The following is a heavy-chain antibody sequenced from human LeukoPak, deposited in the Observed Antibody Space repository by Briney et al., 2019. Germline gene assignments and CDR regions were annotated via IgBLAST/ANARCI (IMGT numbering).Heavy chain of an antibody. CDR2: IYYSGDT. J-gene: IGHJ3*02. D-gene: IGHD2-21*02. CDR3: ARLAVTGQITDAFDI. CDR1: GGSISSYY. V-gene: IGHV4-59*04. Sequence: PSETLSLTCTVSGGSISSYYWGWIRQPPGKGLEWIGTIYYSGDTYFNPSLRNRVTMSVDTSNNHFSLKLSSVTAADTSVYYCARLAVTGQITDAFDIWGQGTMVTVSS.